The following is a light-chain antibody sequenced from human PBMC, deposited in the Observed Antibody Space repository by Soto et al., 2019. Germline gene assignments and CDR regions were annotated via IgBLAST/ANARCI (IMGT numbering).Light chain of an antibody. Sequence: DIVLTQSQATLSLWPWERATLXLRPSQSVSNNLAWYQQKPGQAPRLLIYDAYNRATGIPPRFSGSGSGTDFTLTISSLEPEDSAVYYCQQRHMWPITFGQGTRLEI. CDR2: DAY. CDR3: QQRHMWPIT. V-gene: IGKV3-11*01. J-gene: IGKJ5*01. CDR1: QSVSNN.